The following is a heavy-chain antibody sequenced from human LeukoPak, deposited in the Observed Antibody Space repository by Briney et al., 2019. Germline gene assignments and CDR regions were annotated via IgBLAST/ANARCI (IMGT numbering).Heavy chain of an antibody. V-gene: IGHV3-21*01. CDR1: GFTFSSYS. CDR3: ARVAGDSSAYYFDY. CDR2: ISSSSSYI. Sequence: GGPLRLSCAASGFTFSSYSMNWVRQAPGKGLEWVSSISSSSSYIYYADSVKGRFTISRDNAKNSLYLQMNSLRAEDTAVYYCARVAGDSSAYYFDYWGQGTLVTVSS. D-gene: IGHD2-21*01. J-gene: IGHJ4*02.